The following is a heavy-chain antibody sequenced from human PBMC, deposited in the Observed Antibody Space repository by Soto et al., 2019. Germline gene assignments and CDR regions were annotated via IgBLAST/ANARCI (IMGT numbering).Heavy chain of an antibody. CDR2: IYYSGST. Sequence: SETLSLTCTVSGGSISSYYWSWIRQPPGKGLEWIGYIYYSGSTNYNPSLKSRVTISVDTSKNQFSLKLSSVTAADTAVYYCARRGEYSYGYDFDYWGQGTLVTVSS. CDR1: GGSISSYY. V-gene: IGHV4-59*08. D-gene: IGHD5-18*01. CDR3: ARRGEYSYGYDFDY. J-gene: IGHJ4*02.